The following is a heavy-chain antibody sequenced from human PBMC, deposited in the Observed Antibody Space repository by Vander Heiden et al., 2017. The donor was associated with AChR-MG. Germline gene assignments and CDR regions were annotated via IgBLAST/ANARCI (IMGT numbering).Heavy chain of an antibody. CDR1: GFTVSSNY. Sequence: EVQLVETGGGLIQPGGSLRLSCAASGFTVSSNYMSWVRQAPGKGLEWVSVIYSGGSTYYADSVKGRFTISRDNSKNTLYLQMNSLRAEDTAVYYCAREKTSQYYYYGMDVWGQGTTVTVSS. V-gene: IGHV3-53*02. D-gene: IGHD1-1*01. CDR2: IYSGGST. CDR3: AREKTSQYYYYGMDV. J-gene: IGHJ6*02.